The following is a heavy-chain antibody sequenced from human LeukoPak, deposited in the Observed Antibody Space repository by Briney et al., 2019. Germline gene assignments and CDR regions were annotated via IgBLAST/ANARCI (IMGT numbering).Heavy chain of an antibody. J-gene: IGHJ4*02. V-gene: IGHV3-23*01. CDR2: ISGSGDST. CDR1: GITLSNYA. Sequence: GGSLRLSCVVSGITLSNYAMSWVRQAPGKGLEWVSTISGSGDSTSYADSVKGRFTIARDNSKYTLFLQVNSLSAEDTAVYYCARLGKWEELLEDYWGQGTQVTVSS. D-gene: IGHD7-27*01. CDR3: ARLGKWEELLEDY.